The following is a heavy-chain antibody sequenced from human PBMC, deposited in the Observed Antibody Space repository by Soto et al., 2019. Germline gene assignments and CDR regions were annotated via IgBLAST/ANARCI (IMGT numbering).Heavy chain of an antibody. CDR2: IIPIFGTA. CDR1: GGTFSSYA. V-gene: IGHV1-69*13. J-gene: IGHJ3*02. Sequence: SVKVSCKASGGTFSSYAISWVRQAPGQGLEWMGGIIPIFGTANYAQKFQGRVTITADESTSTAYMELSSLRSEDTAVYYCAREGISGGYDFWSGPDDAFDIWGQGTMVTVSS. CDR3: AREGISGGYDFWSGPDDAFDI. D-gene: IGHD3-3*01.